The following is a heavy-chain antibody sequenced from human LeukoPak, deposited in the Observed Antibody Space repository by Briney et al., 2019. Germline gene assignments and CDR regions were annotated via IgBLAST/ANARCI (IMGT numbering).Heavy chain of an antibody. D-gene: IGHD3-10*01. V-gene: IGHV4-30-2*01. CDR3: ARVNYYGSGSSGGLDY. Sequence: SETLSLTCAVSGGSISSGGYSWSWIRQPPGKGLEWIGYIYHSGSTYYNPSLKSRVTISVDRSKNQFSLKLSSVTAADTAAYYCARVNYYGSGSSGGLDYWGQGTLVTVSS. CDR1: GGSISSGGYS. CDR2: IYHSGST. J-gene: IGHJ4*02.